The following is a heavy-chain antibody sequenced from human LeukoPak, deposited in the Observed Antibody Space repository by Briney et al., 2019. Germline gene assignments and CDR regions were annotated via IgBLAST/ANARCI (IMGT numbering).Heavy chain of an antibody. V-gene: IGHV1-69*04. CDR3: AREVGYFDY. Sequence: ASVKVSCKASGGTFSSYAISWVRQAPGQGLEWMGRIIPILGIANYAQKFQGRVTITADKSTSTAYMELNSLRSEDTAVYYCAREVGYFDYWGQGTLVTVSS. CDR2: IIPILGIA. J-gene: IGHJ4*02. CDR1: GGTFSSYA.